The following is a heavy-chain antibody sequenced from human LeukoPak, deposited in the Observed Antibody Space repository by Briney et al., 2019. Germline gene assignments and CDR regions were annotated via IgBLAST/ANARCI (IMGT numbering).Heavy chain of an antibody. Sequence: SETLSPTCTVSGGSLSSYYWSWIRQPPGKGLEWIAYIYYSGSTNYNPSLKSRVTIAVDTSKNQFSLKLSSVTAADTAVYYCARDDRSYRGIDYWGQGTLVTVSS. J-gene: IGHJ4*02. D-gene: IGHD1-26*01. V-gene: IGHV4-59*01. CDR1: GGSLSSYY. CDR3: ARDDRSYRGIDY. CDR2: IYYSGST.